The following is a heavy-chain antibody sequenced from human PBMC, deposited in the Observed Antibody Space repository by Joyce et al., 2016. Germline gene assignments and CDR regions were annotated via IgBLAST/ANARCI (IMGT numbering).Heavy chain of an antibody. J-gene: IGHJ4*02. CDR1: GYSFTNYA. Sequence: QVLLVQSGPAQKEPGASMTLSCKTSGYSFTNYALNWVRQAPGQGLEWMGRINAGSGVKMLSKKFYDRVSITTDTSASTVYMEMRGLTSADTATYYCTRSLPHGDGDKRATDIWGQGTLVTVSS. CDR3: TRSLPHGDGDKRATDI. D-gene: IGHD7-27*01. CDR2: INAGSGVK. V-gene: IGHV1-3*05.